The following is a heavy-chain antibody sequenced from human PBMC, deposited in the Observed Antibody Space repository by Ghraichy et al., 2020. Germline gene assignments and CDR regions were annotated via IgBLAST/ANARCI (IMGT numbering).Heavy chain of an antibody. D-gene: IGHD2-21*01. CDR2: IKQDGSER. V-gene: IGHV3-7*03. Sequence: LTCVASGFTFSGHYMTWVRQAPGDGLEWVANIKQDGSERFYGDSVQGRFTISRDNDKNLVYLQMNNLGAEDTAVYFCVRESVVLNKDDAFDLWGHGTMVTVSS. J-gene: IGHJ3*01. CDR3: VRESVVLNKDDAFDL. CDR1: GFTFSGHY.